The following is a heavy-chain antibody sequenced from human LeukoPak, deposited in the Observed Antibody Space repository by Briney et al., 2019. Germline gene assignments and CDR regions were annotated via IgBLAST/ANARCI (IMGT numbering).Heavy chain of an antibody. V-gene: IGHV1-2*02. Sequence: ASVKVSCKASGYTFTGYYMHWVRQAPGQGLEWMGWINPNSGGTNYSQKFQGRVTITRNTSISTAYMELSRLRSDDTAVYYCARVGRKWLQLGWFDTWGQGTLVTVSS. CDR1: GYTFTGYY. D-gene: IGHD5-18*01. CDR2: INPNSGGT. CDR3: ARVGRKWLQLGWFDT. J-gene: IGHJ5*02.